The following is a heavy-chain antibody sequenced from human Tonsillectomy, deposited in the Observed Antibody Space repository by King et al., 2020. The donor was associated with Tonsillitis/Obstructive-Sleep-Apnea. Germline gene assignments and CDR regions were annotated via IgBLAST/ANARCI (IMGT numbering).Heavy chain of an antibody. J-gene: IGHJ3*02. D-gene: IGHD1-26*01. CDR1: GSSISSGYY. V-gene: IGHV4-38-2*02. CDR3: ARDNSGSSSVGQTDAFDI. Sequence: PLQESGPGLVKPSETLSLTCTVSGSSISSGYYWGWIRQPPGKGLEWIGSIYHSGSTYYNPSLKSRVTISVDTSKNQFSLKLSSVSAADTAVYYCARDNSGSSSVGQTDAFDIWGQGTMVTVSS. CDR2: IYHSGST.